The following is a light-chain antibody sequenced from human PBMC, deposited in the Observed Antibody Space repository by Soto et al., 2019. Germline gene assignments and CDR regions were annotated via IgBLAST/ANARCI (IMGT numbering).Light chain of an antibody. Sequence: EIVMTQSPATLSVSPGERATLSCRASQSVSSNLAWYQQKPGQAPRLLIYDASTRATGIPARFSGSGSGTEFTLTITSLQSEDIAIYYCQQYYHWPVTFGGGTKVDIK. CDR3: QQYYHWPVT. J-gene: IGKJ4*01. CDR1: QSVSSN. V-gene: IGKV3-15*01. CDR2: DAS.